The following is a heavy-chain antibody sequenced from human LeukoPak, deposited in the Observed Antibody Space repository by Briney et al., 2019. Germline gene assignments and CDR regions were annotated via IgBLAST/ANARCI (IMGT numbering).Heavy chain of an antibody. CDR1: GYTFTRYG. J-gene: IGHJ4*02. CDR3: ARDHSNWNYAPDF. V-gene: IGHV1-18*01. Sequence: GASVNVSCKPSGYTFTRYGISLVRQAPGQGLQWLGWISASNGNTNYAQKFRDRVTMSTDTSTGTAYLDVRSLTSDDTAVYYCARDHSNWNYAPDFWGEGTLVIVSS. CDR2: ISASNGNT. D-gene: IGHD1-7*01.